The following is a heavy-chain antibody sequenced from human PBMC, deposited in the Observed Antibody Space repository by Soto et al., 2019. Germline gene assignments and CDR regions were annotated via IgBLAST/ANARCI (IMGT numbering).Heavy chain of an antibody. V-gene: IGHV3-74*01. CDR3: AKVSSSWYAGFFDL. Sequence: SGGSLRLSCVASGFTFSNYWMHWVRQAPGEGLEWVSRISSDGSSTTYADSVKGRFTISRDNAENSLYLQIHTLRAEDTAVYYCAKVSSSWYAGFFDLWGQGTLVTVSS. CDR1: GFTFSNYW. CDR2: ISSDGSST. D-gene: IGHD6-13*01. J-gene: IGHJ4*02.